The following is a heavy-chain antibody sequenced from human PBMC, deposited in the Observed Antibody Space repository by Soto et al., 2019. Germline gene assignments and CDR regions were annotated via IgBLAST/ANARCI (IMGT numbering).Heavy chain of an antibody. Sequence: SETLSLTCTVSGGSISSYYWSWIRQPPGKGLEWIGYIYYSGSTNYNPSLKSRVTISVDTSKNQFSLKLSSVTAADTAVYHCARAPLSTYYYDSSGYSVPNNFDYWGLGTLVTVSS. V-gene: IGHV4-59*08. CDR1: GGSISSYY. D-gene: IGHD3-22*01. J-gene: IGHJ4*02. CDR2: IYYSGST. CDR3: ARAPLSTYYYDSSGYSVPNNFDY.